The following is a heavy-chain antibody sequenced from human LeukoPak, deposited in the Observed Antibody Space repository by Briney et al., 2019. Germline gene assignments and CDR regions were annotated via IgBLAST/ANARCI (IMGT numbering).Heavy chain of an antibody. Sequence: GGSLRLSWAASGFSFSGYWMRWVRQAPGKGLEWVANISPEGSDKYYKDSVKGRFTVSRDNAKDSLYLQMNSLRAEDTAVYFCARVQVAVQSVFDYFDYWGQGTLVTVSS. CDR3: ARVQVAVQSVFDYFDY. D-gene: IGHD2-2*01. V-gene: IGHV3-7*01. CDR1: GFSFSGYW. CDR2: ISPEGSDK. J-gene: IGHJ4*02.